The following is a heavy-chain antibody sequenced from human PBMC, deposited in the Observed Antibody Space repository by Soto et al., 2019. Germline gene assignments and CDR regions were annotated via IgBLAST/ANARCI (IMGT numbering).Heavy chain of an antibody. D-gene: IGHD3-22*01. J-gene: IGHJ4*02. CDR3: AKMSSENYYDPVFS. V-gene: IGHV3-11*01. CDR2: ISSSGNTI. Sequence: ESGGGLVKTSGSLRIACAASGFTFSDYYMSWVRQAPGKGLEWVSYISSSGNTIYYADSVKGRFTISRDNAKNSVYLQMNSLRAEDTALYFCAKMSSENYYDPVFSWGQGTLVTFSS. CDR1: GFTFSDYY.